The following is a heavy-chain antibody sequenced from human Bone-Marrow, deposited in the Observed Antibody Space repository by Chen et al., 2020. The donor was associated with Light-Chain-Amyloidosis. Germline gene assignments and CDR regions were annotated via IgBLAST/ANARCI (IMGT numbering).Heavy chain of an antibody. CDR2: ISRSGST. CDR3: AREAGVCGGDCLSRSYYNYGLDV. Sequence: QVQLQGSGPRLVKPSETLSPSCSVSGASVSQSYWRWLRQPPGGRLEWIGYISRSGSTANNPSLRSRVTISRDTSTNQVFLKLRAVTAADTAVYFCAREAGVCGGDCLSRSYYNYGLDVWGQGTTVTVSS. CDR1: GASVSQSY. V-gene: IGHV4-59*02. J-gene: IGHJ6*02. D-gene: IGHD2-21*02.